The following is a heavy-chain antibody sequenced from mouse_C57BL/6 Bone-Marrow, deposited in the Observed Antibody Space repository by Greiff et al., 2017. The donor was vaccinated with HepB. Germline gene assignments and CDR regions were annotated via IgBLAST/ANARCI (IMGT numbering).Heavy chain of an antibody. CDR2: IHPNSGST. V-gene: IGHV1-64*01. J-gene: IGHJ2*01. CDR1: GYTFTSYW. Sequence: QVQLQQPGAELVKPGASVKLSCKASGYTFTSYWMHWVKQRPGQGLEWIGMIHPNSGSTNYNEKFKSKATLTVDKSSSTAYMQLSSLTSEDSAVYYCSRWRDYVERGYFDYWGQGTTLTVSS. D-gene: IGHD2-4*01. CDR3: SRWRDYVERGYFDY.